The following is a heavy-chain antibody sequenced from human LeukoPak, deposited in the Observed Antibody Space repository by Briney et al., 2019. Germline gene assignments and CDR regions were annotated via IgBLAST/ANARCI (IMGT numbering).Heavy chain of an antibody. D-gene: IGHD4-17*01. Sequence: ASVKVSCKASGYTFTSYGISWVRQAPGQGLEWMGWISAYNGNTNYTQKLQGRVTMTTDTSTSTAYMELRSLRSDDTAVYYCARDQDYGDYAYYFDYWGQGTLVTVSS. V-gene: IGHV1-18*01. CDR2: ISAYNGNT. J-gene: IGHJ4*02. CDR1: GYTFTSYG. CDR3: ARDQDYGDYAYYFDY.